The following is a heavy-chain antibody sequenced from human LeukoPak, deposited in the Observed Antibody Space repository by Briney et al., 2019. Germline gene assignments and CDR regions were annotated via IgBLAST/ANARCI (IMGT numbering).Heavy chain of an antibody. CDR3: ASNLGARNAFDI. J-gene: IGHJ3*02. D-gene: IGHD1-1*01. Sequence: GGSLRLSCTASGFTLSSYAMSWVRQAPGEGLEWVSTISGSADNTNYAEAVKGRFTISRDNSKNTLYLQVNSLRAEDTAVYYCASNLGARNAFDIWGQGTMVTVSS. CDR2: ISGSADNT. CDR1: GFTLSSYA. V-gene: IGHV3-23*01.